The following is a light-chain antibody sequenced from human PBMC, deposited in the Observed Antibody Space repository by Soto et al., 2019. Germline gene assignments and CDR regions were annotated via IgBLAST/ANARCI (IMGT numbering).Light chain of an antibody. J-gene: IGLJ2*01. CDR2: ANI. CDR3: QSYDSSLSGSV. V-gene: IGLV1-40*01. CDR1: SSNIGAGYD. Sequence: QSVLTQPPSVSGAPGQRVTISCTGSSSNIGAGYDVQWYQQLPGTAPKLLIYANINRPSGVPDRFSGSKSGTSASLAITGLQAEDEADYYCQSYDSSLSGSVFGGGTKLTVL.